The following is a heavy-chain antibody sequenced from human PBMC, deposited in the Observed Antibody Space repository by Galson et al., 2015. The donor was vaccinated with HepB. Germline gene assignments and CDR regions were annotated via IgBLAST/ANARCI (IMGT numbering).Heavy chain of an antibody. CDR3: VRGNWYFDL. V-gene: IGHV6-1*01. J-gene: IGHJ2*01. Sequence: CAISGDSVSSTGTAWIWVRQSPSRGLEWLGRTYYRSKWYNHYAVSVKSRITINPDTSKSQFSLQLNSVTPEDTAVYYCVRGNWYFDLWGRGTLVTVSS. CDR1: GDSVSSTGTA. CDR2: TYYRSKWYN.